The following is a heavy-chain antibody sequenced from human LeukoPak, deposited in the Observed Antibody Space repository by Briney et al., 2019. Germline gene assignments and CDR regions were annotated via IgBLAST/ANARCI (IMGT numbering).Heavy chain of an antibody. Sequence: PGGSLRLSCAASGFTFSTYSMNWVRQAPGKGLEWVSSISSSGTYIFYADSVKGRFTISRDNAKNSLYLQMNSLRAEDTAVYYCARFTLVLRFLEYYFDYWGQGTLVTVSS. CDR3: ARFTLVLRFLEYYFDY. D-gene: IGHD3-3*01. CDR1: GFTFSTYS. CDR2: ISSSGTYI. V-gene: IGHV3-21*01. J-gene: IGHJ4*02.